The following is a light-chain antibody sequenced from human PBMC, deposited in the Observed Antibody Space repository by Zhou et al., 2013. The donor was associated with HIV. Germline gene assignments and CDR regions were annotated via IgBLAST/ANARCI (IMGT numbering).Light chain of an antibody. CDR2: DAS. Sequence: EIVLTQSPATLSLSPGERATLSCRASQSVSSYLAWYQQKPGQAPRLLIYDASNRATGIPARFSGSGSGTEFTLTIISLHPDDSAVYFCQQYHNWPPITFGQGTRLEI. CDR3: QQYHNWPPIT. J-gene: IGKJ5*01. V-gene: IGKV3-11*01. CDR1: QSVSSY.